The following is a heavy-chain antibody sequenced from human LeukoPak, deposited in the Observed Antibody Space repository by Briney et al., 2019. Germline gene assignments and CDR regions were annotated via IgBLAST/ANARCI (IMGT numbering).Heavy chain of an antibody. CDR3: ARETSDGAFDI. Sequence: PGRSLRLSCAASGFTFSSYAMHWVRQAPGKGLEWVAVISYDGSNKYYADSVKGRFTISRDNSKNTLYLQMNSLRAEDTAVYYCARETSDGAFDIWGQGTMVTVSS. CDR1: GFTFSSYA. J-gene: IGHJ3*02. D-gene: IGHD5-24*01. CDR2: ISYDGSNK. V-gene: IGHV3-30*14.